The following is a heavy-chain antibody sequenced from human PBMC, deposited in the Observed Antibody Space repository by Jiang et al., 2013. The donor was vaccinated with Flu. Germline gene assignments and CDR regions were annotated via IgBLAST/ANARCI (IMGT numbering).Heavy chain of an antibody. V-gene: IGHV4-39*01. Sequence: TLSLTCTVSGGSISSSSYYWGWDPPSPHGKGAWSGLGVSIIVGAPTTTRTLKSRVTISVDTSKNQFSLKLSSVTAADTAVYYCARHPPRTVTTWNYYYYGMDVWGQGTTVTVSS. D-gene: IGHD4-17*01. CDR2: SIIVGAP. J-gene: IGHJ6*02. CDR1: GGSISSSSYY. CDR3: ARHPPRTVTTWNYYYYGMDV.